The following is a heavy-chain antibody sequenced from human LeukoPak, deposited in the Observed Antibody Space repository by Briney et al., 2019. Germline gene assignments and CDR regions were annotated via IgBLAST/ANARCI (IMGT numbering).Heavy chain of an antibody. J-gene: IGHJ6*03. CDR1: GYTFTSYG. D-gene: IGHD2-2*01. CDR3: ARDTYCSSTSCFPYYMDV. CDR2: ISAYNGNT. Sequence: GASVKVSCKASGYTFTSYGISWVRQAPGQGLEWMGWISAYNGNTNYAQKLQGRVTMTTDTSTSTAYMELRSLRSDDTAVYYCARDTYCSSTSCFPYYMDVWGTGTTVTVSS. V-gene: IGHV1-18*01.